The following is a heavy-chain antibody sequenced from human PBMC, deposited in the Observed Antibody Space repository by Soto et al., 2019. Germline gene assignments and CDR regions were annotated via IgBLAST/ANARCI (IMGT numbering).Heavy chain of an antibody. V-gene: IGHV4-59*08. Sequence: SETLSLTCTVSGGSISSYYWSWIRQPPGKGLEWIGYIYYSGSTNYNPSLKSRVTISVDTSKNQFSLKLSSVTAADTAVYYCASVNWNDGNWFDPWGQGTLVTVSS. J-gene: IGHJ5*02. CDR2: IYYSGST. D-gene: IGHD1-20*01. CDR1: GGSISSYY. CDR3: ASVNWNDGNWFDP.